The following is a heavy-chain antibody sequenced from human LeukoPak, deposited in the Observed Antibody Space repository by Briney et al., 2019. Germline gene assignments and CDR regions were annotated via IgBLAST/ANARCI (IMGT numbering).Heavy chain of an antibody. D-gene: IGHD2-15*01. CDR2: VIPIFGTA. CDR3: VCSGESTWFDP. J-gene: IGHJ5*02. Sequence: SVKVSCKASGGTFSSYAISWVRQAPGQGLEWMGGVIPIFGTANYAQKFQGRVTITADKSTSTAYMELSSLRSEDTAVYYCVCSGESTWFDPWGQGTLVTVSS. CDR1: GGTFSSYA. V-gene: IGHV1-69*06.